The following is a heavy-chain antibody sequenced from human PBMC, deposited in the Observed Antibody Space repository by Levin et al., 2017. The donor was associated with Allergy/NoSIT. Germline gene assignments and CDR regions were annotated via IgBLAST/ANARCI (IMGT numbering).Heavy chain of an antibody. CDR1: GFTFDDYA. Sequence: GGSLRLSCAASGFTFDDYAMHWVRQAPGKGLEWVSGISWNSGSIGYADSVKGRFTISRDNAKNSLYLQMNSLRAEDTALYYCAKDKGNRVAAAGIYYYGMDVWGQGTTVTVSS. D-gene: IGHD6-13*01. J-gene: IGHJ6*02. CDR3: AKDKGNRVAAAGIYYYGMDV. V-gene: IGHV3-9*01. CDR2: ISWNSGSI.